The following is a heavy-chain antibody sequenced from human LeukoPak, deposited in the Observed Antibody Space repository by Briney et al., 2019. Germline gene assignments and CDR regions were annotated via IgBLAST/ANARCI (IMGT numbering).Heavy chain of an antibody. D-gene: IGHD5-12*01. J-gene: IGHJ4*02. Sequence: SETLSLTCTVSDYSIRSGFYWGWIRQPPGKGLEWIGTIYHSGDTCYNPSLKSRVTISVDTSKNQFSLKLSSVTAADTAVYYCAREIGATIPKFDYWGQGTLVTVSS. V-gene: IGHV4-38-2*02. CDR3: AREIGATIPKFDY. CDR2: IYHSGDT. CDR1: DYSIRSGFY.